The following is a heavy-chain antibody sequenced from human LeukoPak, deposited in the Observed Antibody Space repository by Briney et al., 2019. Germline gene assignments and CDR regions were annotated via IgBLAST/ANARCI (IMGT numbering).Heavy chain of an antibody. V-gene: IGHV5-51*01. J-gene: IGHJ4*02. Sequence: GESLKISCNGPGYSFTSHWIGWVRQMPGKGLEWMGIVNPDDSDTIYSPSFQGQVTISADESITTAYLQWSSLKASDTAMYYCARLGWPMGGRSSFDYWGQGALVTVSS. CDR3: ARLGWPMGGRSSFDY. D-gene: IGHD1-26*01. CDR2: VNPDDSDT. CDR1: GYSFTSHW.